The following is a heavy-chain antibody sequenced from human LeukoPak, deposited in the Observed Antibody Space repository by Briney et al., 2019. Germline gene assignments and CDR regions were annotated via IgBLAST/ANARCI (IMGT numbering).Heavy chain of an antibody. CDR3: VRSGIAGPNWFDP. Sequence: GASVKVSCKASGGTFSSYAISWVRQAPGQGLEWMGGIIPIFGTANYAQKFQGRVTITTDESTSTAYMELSSLRSEDTAVYYCVRSGIAGPNWFDPWGQGTLVTVSS. D-gene: IGHD6-13*01. CDR2: IIPIFGTA. CDR1: GGTFSSYA. V-gene: IGHV1-69*05. J-gene: IGHJ5*02.